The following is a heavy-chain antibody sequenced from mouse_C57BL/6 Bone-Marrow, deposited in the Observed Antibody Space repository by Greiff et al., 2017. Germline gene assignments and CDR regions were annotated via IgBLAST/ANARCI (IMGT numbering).Heavy chain of an antibody. J-gene: IGHJ2*01. D-gene: IGHD1-1*01. CDR2: IYPGSGNT. V-gene: IGHV1-76*01. CDR1: GYTFTDYY. Sequence: QVQLQQSGAELVRPGASVKLSCKASGYTFTDYYINWVKQRPGQGLEWIARIYPGSGNTYYNEKFKGKATLTAEKSSSTAYMQLSSLTSEDSAVYFCARPGGYYGSGGYFDYWGQGTTRTVSS. CDR3: ARPGGYYGSGGYFDY.